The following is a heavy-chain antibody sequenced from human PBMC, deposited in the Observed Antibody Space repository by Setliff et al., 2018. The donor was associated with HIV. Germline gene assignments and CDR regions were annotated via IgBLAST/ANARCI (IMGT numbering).Heavy chain of an antibody. J-gene: IGHJ4*02. CDR3: ARGRPGGTDY. V-gene: IGHV3-48*01. CDR1: GFTFSSYS. D-gene: IGHD3-16*01. CDR2: ISTSSSTI. Sequence: PGGSLRLSCAASGFTFSSYSMNWVRQAPGKGLEWVSYISTSSSTIYYADSVKGRFTISRDKAKNSLYLQMNSLRAEDTAVYYCARGRPGGTDYWGQGTLVTVSS.